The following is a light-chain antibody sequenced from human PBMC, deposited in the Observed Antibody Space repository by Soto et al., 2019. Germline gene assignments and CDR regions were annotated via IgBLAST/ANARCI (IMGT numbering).Light chain of an antibody. CDR3: QQYNNWPPWT. V-gene: IGKV3-15*01. Sequence: EIVLTQSPGTLSLSPGARATLSCRASQTIANNYLTWYQQKPGQAPRLLIYGASTRATGIPARFSGSGSGTEFTLTISSLQSEDFAVYYCQQYNNWPPWTFGQGTKVDIK. CDR1: QTIANN. J-gene: IGKJ1*01. CDR2: GAS.